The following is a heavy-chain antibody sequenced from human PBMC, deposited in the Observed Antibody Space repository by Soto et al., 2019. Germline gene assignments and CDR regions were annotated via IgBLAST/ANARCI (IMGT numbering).Heavy chain of an antibody. Sequence: QITLKESGPTLVKPTQTLTLTCSFSGFSLSTTGVGVGWIRQSPGKALEWLAIIYWDNDKRYSPSLKSRVTITKNTSKNHVVLTVTNMDPVDTGTYYCARSLWFGELHWGHGALVTVSS. D-gene: IGHD3-10*01. CDR2: IYWDNDK. CDR1: GFSLSTTGVG. V-gene: IGHV2-5*02. J-gene: IGHJ4*01. CDR3: ARSLWFGELH.